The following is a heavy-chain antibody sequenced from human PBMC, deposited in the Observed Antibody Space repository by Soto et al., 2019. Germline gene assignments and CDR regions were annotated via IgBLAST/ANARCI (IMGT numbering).Heavy chain of an antibody. CDR3: AGGGSLNWYFDL. J-gene: IGHJ2*01. CDR2: ISSSGSTI. Sequence: GSLRLSCAASGFTFSYYYMSWIRQAPGKGLEWVSYISSSGSTIYYADSVKGRFTISRDNAKNTLYLQMNSLRVEDTAVYYCAGGGSLNWYFDLWGRGTLVTVSS. V-gene: IGHV3-11*04. CDR1: GFTFSYYY. D-gene: IGHD1-26*01.